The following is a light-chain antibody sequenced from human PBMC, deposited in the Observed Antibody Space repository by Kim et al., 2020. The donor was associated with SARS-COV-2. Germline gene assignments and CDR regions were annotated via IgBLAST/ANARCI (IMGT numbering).Light chain of an antibody. V-gene: IGKV3-15*01. CDR1: QSVGRN. Sequence: SPGERATLSCTASQSVGRNLAWYQHKPGQAPRRLIYRASTRATGLPARFSGSGSETEFTLTISSLQSEDFAVYYCQQYTNWPPLTFGGGTKVDIK. J-gene: IGKJ4*01. CDR2: RAS. CDR3: QQYTNWPPLT.